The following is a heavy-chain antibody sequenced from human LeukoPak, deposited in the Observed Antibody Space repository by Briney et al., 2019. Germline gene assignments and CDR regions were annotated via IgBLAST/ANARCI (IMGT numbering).Heavy chain of an antibody. D-gene: IGHD1-1*01. CDR1: GGSISSFY. V-gene: IGHV4-59*01. J-gene: IGHJ5*02. Sequence: KASETLSLTCTVSGGSISSFYWSWIRQPPAQGLDWIGYIYYSGSTNYNPSLKTRVTISVDTSKNQFSLKLSSVTAADTAAYYCARHGTSGTNLNWFDPWGQGTLVTVSS. CDR2: IYYSGST. CDR3: ARHGTSGTNLNWFDP.